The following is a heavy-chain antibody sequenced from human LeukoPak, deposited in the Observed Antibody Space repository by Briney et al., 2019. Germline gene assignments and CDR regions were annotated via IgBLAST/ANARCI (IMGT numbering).Heavy chain of an antibody. J-gene: IGHJ4*02. CDR2: INTDGSIT. CDR3: ARIMITVATSVY. V-gene: IGHV3-74*01. CDR1: GFTFSRYW. D-gene: IGHD3-16*01. Sequence: GGSLRLSCAASGFTFSRYWMHWVRHVPGKGLVWLSRINTDGSITNYADSVKGRSTISRDNAKNSLYLQVNSLRAEDTAVYYCARIMITVATSVYWGQGALVTVSS.